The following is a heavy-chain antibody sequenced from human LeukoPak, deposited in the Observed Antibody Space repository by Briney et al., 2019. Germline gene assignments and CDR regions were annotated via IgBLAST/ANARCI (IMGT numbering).Heavy chain of an antibody. CDR3: ARAHPYGDSNFPRHYYYGMDV. Sequence: GGSLRLSCAASAFSINNFWMHWVRQGPGKGLEWVSRINKDATITTYADSVKGRFTVSRDNVKNMVYLDMNGLRGDDTAVYYCARAHPYGDSNFPRHYYYGMDVWGQGTTVTVSS. J-gene: IGHJ6*02. V-gene: IGHV3-74*03. CDR2: INKDATIT. CDR1: AFSINNFW. D-gene: IGHD4-17*01.